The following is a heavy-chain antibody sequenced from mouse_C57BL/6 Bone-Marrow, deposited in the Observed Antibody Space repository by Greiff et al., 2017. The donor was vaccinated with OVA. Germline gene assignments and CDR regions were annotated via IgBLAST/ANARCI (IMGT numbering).Heavy chain of an antibody. D-gene: IGHD1-1*01. V-gene: IGHV14-4*01. CDR2: IDPENGDT. Sequence: EVQLQESGAELVRPGASVKLSCTASGFNIKDDYMHWVKQRPEQGLEWIGWIDPENGDTEYASKFQGKATITADTSSNTAYLQLSSLTSEDTAVYYCTNFLITTVVAPYAMDYWGQGTSVTVSS. CDR3: TNFLITTVVAPYAMDY. CDR1: GFNIKDDY. J-gene: IGHJ4*01.